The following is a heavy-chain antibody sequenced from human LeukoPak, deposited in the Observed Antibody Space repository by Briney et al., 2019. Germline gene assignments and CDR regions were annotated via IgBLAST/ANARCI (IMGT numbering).Heavy chain of an antibody. D-gene: IGHD1-26*01. Sequence: PSETLSLTCAVYGGSFSGYYWSWIRQPPGKALEWIGYIYSSGSTNYNPSLKSRVTMSVDTSKNQFSLKLSSVAAADTAVYYCARDKWADAFDIWGQGTMVTVSS. J-gene: IGHJ3*02. V-gene: IGHV4-59*01. CDR2: IYSSGST. CDR3: ARDKWADAFDI. CDR1: GGSFSGYY.